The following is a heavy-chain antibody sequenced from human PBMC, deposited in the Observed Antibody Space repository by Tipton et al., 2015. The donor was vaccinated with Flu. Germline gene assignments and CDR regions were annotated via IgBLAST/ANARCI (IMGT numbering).Heavy chain of an antibody. CDR3: AREGDLGYCSTTSCPNWFDP. Sequence: SLRLSCAASGFTFSDYYMSWIRQSPGKGLEWVSYISSSGSSTKYADSVKGRFTISRDNAKNSLYLQMNNLRAEDTAVYYYAREGDLGYCSTTSCPNWFDPWGQGSLVTVSS. CDR2: ISSSGSST. CDR1: GFTFSDYY. J-gene: IGHJ5*02. V-gene: IGHV3-11*06. D-gene: IGHD2-2*01.